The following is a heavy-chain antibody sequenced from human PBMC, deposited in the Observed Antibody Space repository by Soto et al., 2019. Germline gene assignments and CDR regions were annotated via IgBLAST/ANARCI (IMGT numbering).Heavy chain of an antibody. CDR3: ATSYDSGFDP. J-gene: IGHJ5*02. D-gene: IGHD5-12*01. Sequence: QLQLVQSGAEVEWPGASVRVSCKAYGYPFSKYGISWIRQAPGQGLEWMGWIKPDNGDTNYAQKFQSRVTMTTDTSSNTAYMELRSLRSDDTAVYYCATSYDSGFDPWGQGTLVSVSS. V-gene: IGHV1-18*04. CDR2: IKPDNGDT. CDR1: GYPFSKYG.